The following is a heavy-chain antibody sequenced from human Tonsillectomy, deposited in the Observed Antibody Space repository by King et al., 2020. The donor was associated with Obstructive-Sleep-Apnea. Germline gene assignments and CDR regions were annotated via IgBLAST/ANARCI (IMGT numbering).Heavy chain of an antibody. V-gene: IGHV3-11*06. D-gene: IGHD2-8*01. Sequence: VQLVESGGGLVKPGGSLRLSCAASGFTFSDYYMIWIRQAPGKGLEGVSYICSSSSYTNYADSVKGRFTISRDNAQNSLYLQMNSLRAEDTAVYYCARGREYCTNGVCYGGFDYWGQGTLVTVSS. CDR1: GFTFSDYY. CDR3: ARGREYCTNGVCYGGFDY. J-gene: IGHJ4*02. CDR2: ICSSSSYT.